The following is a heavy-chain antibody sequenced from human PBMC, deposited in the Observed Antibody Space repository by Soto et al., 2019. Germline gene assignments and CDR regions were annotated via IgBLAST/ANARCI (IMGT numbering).Heavy chain of an antibody. D-gene: IGHD6-13*01. CDR2: ISNSGGST. V-gene: IGHV3-23*01. Sequence: EVQLLESGGGLVQPGGSLRLSCAASGFTFSSYAMSWVRQAPGKGLECVSTISNSGGSTYYADSVKGRFTISRDNSKNTLSLQMNSLRADDTAVYYCAKSIAAAGPYYWGQGTLVTVSS. CDR3: AKSIAAAGPYY. CDR1: GFTFSSYA. J-gene: IGHJ4*02.